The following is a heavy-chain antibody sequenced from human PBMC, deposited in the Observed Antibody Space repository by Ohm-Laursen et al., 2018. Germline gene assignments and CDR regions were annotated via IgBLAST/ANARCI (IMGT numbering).Heavy chain of an antibody. CDR1: GFTFSSYG. J-gene: IGHJ4*02. Sequence: SLRLFCAASGFTFSSYGMHWVRQAPGKGLEWVAVISYDGSNKYYADSVKGRFTISRDNSKNTLYLQMNSLRAEDTAVYYCAKRYSSGQLDYWGQGTLVTVSS. CDR3: AKRYSSGQLDY. CDR2: ISYDGSNK. D-gene: IGHD6-19*01. V-gene: IGHV3-30*18.